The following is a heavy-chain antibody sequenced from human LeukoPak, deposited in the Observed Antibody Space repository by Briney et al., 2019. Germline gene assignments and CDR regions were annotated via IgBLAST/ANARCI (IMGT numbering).Heavy chain of an antibody. D-gene: IGHD4-17*01. V-gene: IGHV3-48*03. CDR1: GFTFSDYE. J-gene: IGHJ4*02. CDR2: ISAGSGVTI. Sequence: PGGSLRLSCIVSGFTFSDYEMNWVRQAPGKGLEWVAYISAGSGVTIDFAESLRGRFTISRDNAKNSMSLQMNSLRAEDTGLYYCVRRLRLDYWGRGTLVTVSS. CDR3: VRRLRLDY.